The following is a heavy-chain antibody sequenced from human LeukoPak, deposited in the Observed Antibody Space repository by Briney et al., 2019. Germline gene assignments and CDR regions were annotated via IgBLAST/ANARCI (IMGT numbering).Heavy chain of an antibody. CDR1: GFTLSDYY. J-gene: IGHJ4*02. Sequence: GGSLRLSCAASGFTLSDYYMSWIRQAPGKGLEWVSYSSSSGTTIYYADSVKGRFAVSRDNAKNSLYLQMNSLRAEDTAVYYCARRRDFIDYWGQGTLVTVSS. CDR3: ARRRDFIDY. CDR2: SSSSGTTI. V-gene: IGHV3-11*01. D-gene: IGHD3/OR15-3a*01.